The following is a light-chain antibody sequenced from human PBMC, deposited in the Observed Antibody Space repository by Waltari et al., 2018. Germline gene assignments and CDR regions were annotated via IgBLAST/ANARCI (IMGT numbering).Light chain of an antibody. J-gene: IGLJ3*02. CDR3: SSXSSDDVVL. CDR2: DVS. V-gene: IGLV2-14*03. Sequence: QSALTQPACVSGSPGQSITVSCTGTSSDVGTYNPVSWYQDHPGQGPKVIIYDVSDRPSGVSARFSGSKSGNTASLTISGLQAEDEADYYCSSXSSDDVVLFGGGTKVTVL. CDR1: SSDVGTYNP.